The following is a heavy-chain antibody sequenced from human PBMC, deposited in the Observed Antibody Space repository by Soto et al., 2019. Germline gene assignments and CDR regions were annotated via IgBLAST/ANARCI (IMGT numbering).Heavy chain of an antibody. V-gene: IGHV4-38-2*01. CDR2: IYHGGST. Sequence: SETLSLTCAVSGYSIISGYYLFFLRPPPGKVLEWSGRIYHGGSTYYNPSLNSRVTLSIDMTNNHVSLILNSVTAADTAVYYCARVGPWVPYYYDSSPYTFENWFDPWGQGTLVTVSS. J-gene: IGHJ5*02. D-gene: IGHD3-22*01. CDR1: GYSIISGYY. CDR3: ARVGPWVPYYYDSSPYTFENWFDP.